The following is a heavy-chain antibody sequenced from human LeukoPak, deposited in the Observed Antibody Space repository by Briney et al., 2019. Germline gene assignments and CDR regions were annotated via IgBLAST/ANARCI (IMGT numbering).Heavy chain of an antibody. J-gene: IGHJ1*01. CDR3: AREPYSGSCLEYFQH. D-gene: IGHD1-26*01. CDR2: ISSSSSTI. V-gene: IGHV3-48*01. Sequence: GGSLRLSCAASGFTFSSYSMNWVRQAPGKGLEWVSYISSSSSTIYYADSVKGRFTISRDNAKNSLYLQMNSRRAEDTAVYYCAREPYSGSCLEYFQHWGQGTLVTVSS. CDR1: GFTFSSYS.